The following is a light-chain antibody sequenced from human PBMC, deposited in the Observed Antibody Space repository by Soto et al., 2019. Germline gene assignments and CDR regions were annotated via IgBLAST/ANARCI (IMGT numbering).Light chain of an antibody. CDR2: QDT. CDR1: KLGEKY. Sequence: SYELTQPPSVSVSPGQTASITCSGDKLGEKYACWYLQRPGQSPLLVIYQDTKRPSGIPERFSGSISGNTATLTISGTQAMDEADYYCQAWDSGTALFGGGTKLTVL. V-gene: IGLV3-1*01. J-gene: IGLJ2*01. CDR3: QAWDSGTAL.